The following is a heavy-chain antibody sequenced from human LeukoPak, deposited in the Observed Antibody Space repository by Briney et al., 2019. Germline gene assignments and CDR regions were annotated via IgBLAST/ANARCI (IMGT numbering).Heavy chain of an antibody. J-gene: IGHJ3*02. CDR1: GGSISDYY. D-gene: IGHD3-10*01. V-gene: IGHV4-59*08. CDR2: IYYSGST. Sequence: SETLSLTCTVSGGSISDYYWSWIRQPPGKGLEWIGYIYYSGSTNYNPSLKSRVTISVDTSKNQFSLKLNSVTAADTAVYWCARHIGGSGSHDAFDIWGQGTMVTVSS. CDR3: ARHIGGSGSHDAFDI.